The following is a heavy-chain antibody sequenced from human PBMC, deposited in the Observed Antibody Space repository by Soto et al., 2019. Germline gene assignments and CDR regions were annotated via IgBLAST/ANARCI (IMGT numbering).Heavy chain of an antibody. V-gene: IGHV3-74*01. CDR1: GITSSSTW. J-gene: IGHJ3*02. CDR2: INSDGSRK. Sequence: EVQLVASGGGLVQPGGSLRLSCVASGITSSSTWMHWVSQGPGEGLVWVSSINSDGSRKNYADPVKGRFAISRDNAKNTLYLEMNSLRAEDTAVYYCGREERDDGAAFYIWGQGTMVTISS. CDR3: GREERDDGAAFYI. D-gene: IGHD1-1*01.